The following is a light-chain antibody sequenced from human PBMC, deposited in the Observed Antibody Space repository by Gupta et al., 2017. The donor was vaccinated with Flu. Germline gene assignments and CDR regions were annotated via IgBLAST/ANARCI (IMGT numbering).Light chain of an antibody. Sequence: DMQMTQSPSSLSASLGDRVTITCRASQDIGNRLAWFQQKAGKAPKDLIFAAYTLGLGVPSRFRDSGSATAFTLTISSRQPEDFVTYYCHHENTFPITFGQGTQL. V-gene: IGKV1-16*01. J-gene: IGKJ5*01. CDR3: HHENTFPIT. CDR1: QDIGNR. CDR2: AAY.